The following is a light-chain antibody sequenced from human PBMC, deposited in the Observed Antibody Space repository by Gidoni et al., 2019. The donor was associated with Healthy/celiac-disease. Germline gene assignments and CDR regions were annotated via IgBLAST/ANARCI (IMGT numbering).Light chain of an antibody. J-gene: IGKJ4*01. V-gene: IGKV3-20*01. CDR1: QSVSSSH. CDR2: GAS. CDR3: QQYGSSGLT. Sequence: EIVLTQSPGTLSLSPGERASLSCRASQSVSSSHLAWYQQKPGQDPRLLIYGASSRATGIPDRFSVSGSGTDFTLTISRLEPEDFAVYYCQQYGSSGLTFGGGTKVEIK.